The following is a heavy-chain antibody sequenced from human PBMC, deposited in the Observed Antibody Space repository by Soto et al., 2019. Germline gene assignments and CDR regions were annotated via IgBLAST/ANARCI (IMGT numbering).Heavy chain of an antibody. V-gene: IGHV4-34*01. Sequence: QVQLQQWGAGLLKPSETLSLTCAVYGGSFSGYYWSWIRQPPGKGLEWIGEINHSGSTNYNPSLKXRXTXXVDTSTNQFSLKLSSVTAADTAVYYCARGVTTIDYWGQGTLVTVSS. J-gene: IGHJ4*02. CDR1: GGSFSGYY. D-gene: IGHD4-17*01. CDR3: ARGVTTIDY. CDR2: INHSGST.